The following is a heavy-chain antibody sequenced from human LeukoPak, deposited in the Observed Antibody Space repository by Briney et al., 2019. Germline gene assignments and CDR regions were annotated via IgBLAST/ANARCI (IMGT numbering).Heavy chain of an antibody. Sequence: GGSLRLSCAASGFTFSSYGMNWVRQPPGKGLEWVSSISGSTAYKYYADSVKGRFTISRDNAKNSLYLQMNSLRAEDTAVYYCARDPHYYDSSGYYSHAIDYWGQGTLVTVSS. CDR1: GFTFSSYG. J-gene: IGHJ4*02. CDR3: ARDPHYYDSSGYYSHAIDY. D-gene: IGHD3-22*01. V-gene: IGHV3-21*01. CDR2: ISGSTAYK.